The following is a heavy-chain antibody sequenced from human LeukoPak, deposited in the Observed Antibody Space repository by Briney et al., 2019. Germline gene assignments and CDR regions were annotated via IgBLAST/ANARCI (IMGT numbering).Heavy chain of an antibody. CDR2: IYHSGST. CDR1: GSSISSSNW. D-gene: IGHD3-10*01. J-gene: IGHJ3*02. Sequence: PSETLSLTCAVSGSSISSSNWWSWVRQPPGKGLEWIGEIYHSGSTNYNPSLKSRVTISVDKSKNQFSLKLSSVTAADTAVYYCAVGGVYLRGGAEAFDIWGQGTMVTVSS. V-gene: IGHV4-4*02. CDR3: AVGGVYLRGGAEAFDI.